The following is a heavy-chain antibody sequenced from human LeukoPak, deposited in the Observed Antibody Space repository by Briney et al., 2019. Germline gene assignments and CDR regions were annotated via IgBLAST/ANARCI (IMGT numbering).Heavy chain of an antibody. J-gene: IGHJ4*02. CDR1: GFTLSSYA. Sequence: GGSLRLSCAASGFTLSSYAMSWVRQAPGKGLEWVSGISGSVGSTYYADSVKGRFTISRDNSKNTLYLQMNSLRADDTAVYYCATHCSSTSCYTRSDYWGQGTLVTVSS. CDR3: ATHCSSTSCYTRSDY. V-gene: IGHV3-23*01. D-gene: IGHD2-2*02. CDR2: ISGSVGST.